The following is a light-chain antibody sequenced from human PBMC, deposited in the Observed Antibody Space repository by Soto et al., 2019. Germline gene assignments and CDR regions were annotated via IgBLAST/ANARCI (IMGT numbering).Light chain of an antibody. J-gene: IGKJ5*01. V-gene: IGKV3-11*01. Sequence: EIVLTQSPATLSLSPGERATLSCRASQSVGIYLGWYQQRPGQAPRLLIYDASKRAAGIPARFSGSGSGTDFTLTINSLEPEDFAVYYCQHRSTWPRAFGQATRLEIK. CDR1: QSVGIY. CDR3: QHRSTWPRA. CDR2: DAS.